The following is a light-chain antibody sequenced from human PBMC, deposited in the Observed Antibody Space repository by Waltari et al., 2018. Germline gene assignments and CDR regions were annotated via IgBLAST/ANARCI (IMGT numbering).Light chain of an antibody. CDR3: QQYNDWPLYT. Sequence: IVMTQSPATLSVSTGARATLSCRASQSVGGNLAWYQQKPGQAPRLLIYGASTWVTGLPARFSGSGSETEFTLTISSVQSEDFAVYYCQQYNDWPLYTFGQGTKLEIK. V-gene: IGKV3-15*01. J-gene: IGKJ2*01. CDR1: QSVGGN. CDR2: GAS.